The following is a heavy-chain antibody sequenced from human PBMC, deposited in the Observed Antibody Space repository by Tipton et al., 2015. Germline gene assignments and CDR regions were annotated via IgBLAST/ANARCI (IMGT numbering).Heavy chain of an antibody. J-gene: IGHJ4*02. V-gene: IGHV4-34*01. D-gene: IGHD4-23*01. CDR3: ARARGRHGGLFDS. CDR2: INHGGST. CDR1: GGSFSDYY. Sequence: TLSLTCAVYGGSFSDYYWSWIRQSPGKGLEWIGEINHGGSTNYNPSLKSRVTISLDTSKTQFSLKMSSVTASDTAVYYCARARGRHGGLFDSWGQGILVTVSS.